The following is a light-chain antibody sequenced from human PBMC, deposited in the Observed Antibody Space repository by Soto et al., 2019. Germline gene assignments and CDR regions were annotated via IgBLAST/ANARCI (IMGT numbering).Light chain of an antibody. J-gene: IGLJ2*01. CDR1: TGPVTSGHY. CDR2: DTD. V-gene: IGLV7-46*01. CDR3: LLAYRGARV. Sequence: QAVVTQEPSLTVSPGGTVTLTCASSTGPVTSGHYPFWFQQKPGQAPRSLIDDTDAKHSWTPARFSGSLLGGKAALTLSGAQPEDEADYYCLLAYRGARVFGGGTKVTVL.